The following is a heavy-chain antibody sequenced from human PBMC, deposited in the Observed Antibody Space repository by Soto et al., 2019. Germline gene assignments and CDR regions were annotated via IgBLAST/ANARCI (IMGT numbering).Heavy chain of an antibody. V-gene: IGHV3-64D*06. J-gene: IGHJ4*02. D-gene: IGHD3-22*01. CDR2: VSFNGGST. Sequence: PGGSLRLSCSASGFTFSDYAMHWVRQAPGKGLEYVSAVSFNGGSTYYADSVKGRFTISRDNSKNTLYFQMSSLRAEDTAVYYCVKANNRTYYYDSSGYYFDSWGQGTLVTVSS. CDR1: GFTFSDYA. CDR3: VKANNRTYYYDSSGYYFDS.